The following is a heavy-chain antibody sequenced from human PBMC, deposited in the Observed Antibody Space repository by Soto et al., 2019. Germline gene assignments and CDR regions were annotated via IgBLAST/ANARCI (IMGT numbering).Heavy chain of an antibody. V-gene: IGHV4-39*02. CDR2: IYYTGST. CDR1: GGSVSTSDYY. Sequence: QLQLQESGPGLVKPSETLSLTCTVSGGSVSTSDYYWAWVRQPPGKGLEWIGNIYYTGSTYYNPFLEIRVTISVDTSKNHFSLKLTSVTADDTAEYYGATLAYGTDHCGQGTLVTVSS. D-gene: IGHD4-17*01. CDR3: ATLAYGTDH. J-gene: IGHJ4*02.